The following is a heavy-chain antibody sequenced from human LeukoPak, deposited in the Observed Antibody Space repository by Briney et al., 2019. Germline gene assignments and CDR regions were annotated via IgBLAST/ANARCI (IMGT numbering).Heavy chain of an antibody. Sequence: GGSLRLSCAASGFTFSDYYMSWIRQAPGKGLEWVSYISSSGSTIYYADSVKGRFTISRDNSKHTLYLQMNSLRAEDTAVYYCAKDHYGSGTYHDAFDIWGQGTMVTVSS. CDR3: AKDHYGSGTYHDAFDI. D-gene: IGHD3-10*01. J-gene: IGHJ3*02. CDR2: ISSSGSTI. V-gene: IGHV3-11*04. CDR1: GFTFSDYY.